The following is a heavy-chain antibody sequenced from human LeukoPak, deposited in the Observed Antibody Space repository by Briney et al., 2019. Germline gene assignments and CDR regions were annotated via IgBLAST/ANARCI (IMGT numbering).Heavy chain of an antibody. V-gene: IGHV4-34*01. CDR3: ARMTGGLIPY. CDR1: GGSFSGYY. J-gene: IGHJ4*02. CDR2: INHSGST. Sequence: SETLSLTCAVYGGSFSGYYWSWIRQPPGKGLEWIGEINHSGSTNYNPSLKSRVTISVDTSKNQFSLKLSSVTAADTAVYYCARMTGGLIPYWGEGTLVTVSS.